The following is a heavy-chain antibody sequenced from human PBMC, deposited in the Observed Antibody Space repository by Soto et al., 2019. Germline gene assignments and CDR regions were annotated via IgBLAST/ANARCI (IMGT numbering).Heavy chain of an antibody. CDR1: GGSFSGYY. CDR3: ARDRYDILTGYYYYGMDV. J-gene: IGHJ6*02. Sequence: SETLSLTYAVYGGSFSGYYWSWIRQRPGKGREWIGEINHSGSTNYNPSLKSRVTISVDTSKNQFSLKLSSVTAADTAVYYCARDRYDILTGYYYYGMDVWGQGTTVT. V-gene: IGHV4-34*01. CDR2: INHSGST. D-gene: IGHD3-9*01.